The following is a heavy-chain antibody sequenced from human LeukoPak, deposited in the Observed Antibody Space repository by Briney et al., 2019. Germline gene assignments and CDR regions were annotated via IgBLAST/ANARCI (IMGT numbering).Heavy chain of an antibody. D-gene: IGHD6-19*01. Sequence: GGSLRLSCAASGFTFNRNAISWVRQAPGKGLEWVSTIGGSGDKTLYADSVKGRFTISRDNSKNMVHLQMNSLTGEDTAPYYCVRRGDASSGWGDHDFWGQGALVTVSS. V-gene: IGHV3-23*01. J-gene: IGHJ4*02. CDR3: VRRGDASSGWGDHDF. CDR1: GFTFNRNA. CDR2: IGGSGDKT.